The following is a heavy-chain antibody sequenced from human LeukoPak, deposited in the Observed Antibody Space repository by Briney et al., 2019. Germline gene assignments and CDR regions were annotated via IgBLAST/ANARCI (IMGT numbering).Heavy chain of an antibody. CDR1: GYTFTSYG. V-gene: IGHV1-18*04. J-gene: IGHJ1*01. Sequence: VASVKVSCKASGYTFTSYGISWVRQAPGQGLEWMGWISAYNGNTNYAQKLQGRVTMTTDTSTSTAYMELRSLRSDDTAVYYCAGVDTAMVTFAFFRFWGQVTLVTV. D-gene: IGHD5-18*01. CDR3: AGVDTAMVTFAFFRF. CDR2: ISAYNGNT.